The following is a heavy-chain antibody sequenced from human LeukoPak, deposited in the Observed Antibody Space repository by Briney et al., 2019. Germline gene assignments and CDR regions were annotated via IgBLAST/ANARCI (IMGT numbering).Heavy chain of an antibody. CDR1: GFTFSSHG. D-gene: IGHD1-26*01. Sequence: GGSLRLSCAASGFTFSSHGMHWVRQAPGKGLEWVAVISYDGSNKYYADSVKGRFTISRDNSKNTLYLQMNSLRAEDTAVYYCARAEWELHYFDYWGQGTLVTVSS. CDR3: ARAEWELHYFDY. J-gene: IGHJ4*02. V-gene: IGHV3-30*03. CDR2: ISYDGSNK.